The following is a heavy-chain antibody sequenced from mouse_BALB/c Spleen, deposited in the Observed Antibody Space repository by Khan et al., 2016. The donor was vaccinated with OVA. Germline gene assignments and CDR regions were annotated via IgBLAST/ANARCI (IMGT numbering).Heavy chain of an antibody. CDR2: IYPGSGNT. V-gene: IGHV1-77*01. J-gene: IGHJ2*01. CDR3: ARMDTTSLDY. D-gene: IGHD2-3*01. Sequence: QVQLKQSGTELTRPGASVKLSCKASGYTFTDYYITWVKQRTGQGLEWIGEIYPGSGNTYSNEKFKGKATLTADKSSNTAYMQLSSLTSEDSAVYFCARMDTTSLDYWGQGTTLTVSS. CDR1: GYTFTDYY.